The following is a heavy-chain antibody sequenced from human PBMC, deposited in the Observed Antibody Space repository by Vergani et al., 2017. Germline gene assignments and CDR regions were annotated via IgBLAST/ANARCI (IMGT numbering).Heavy chain of an antibody. D-gene: IGHD6-19*01. CDR1: GFTFSNYG. CDR3: ARDTVTGSRYFDY. J-gene: IGHJ4*02. V-gene: IGHV3-30*02. CDR2: IRYDGSNT. Sequence: QVQLVESGGGVVQPGGSLRLSCGASGFTFSNYGMHWVHQAPGKGLEWVTFIRYDGSNTYYADSVKGRFTISRDNSKNTLLLKMNSLRPEDTAVYYCARDTVTGSRYFDYWGQGTLVTVSS.